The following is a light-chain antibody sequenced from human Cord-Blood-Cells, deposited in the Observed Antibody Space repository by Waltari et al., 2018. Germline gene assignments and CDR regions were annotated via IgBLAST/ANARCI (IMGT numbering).Light chain of an antibody. J-gene: IGLJ3*02. V-gene: IGLV2-23*01. CDR2: EGS. CDR3: CSYAGSSTSV. CDR1: SRDVGSYNI. Sequence: QSALTQPASVSGSPGQSITIPCTGTSRDVGSYNIVSWYQQHPGKAPKLMIYEGSKRPSGVSKRFSGSKSGNTASLTISGLQAEDEADYYCCSYAGSSTSVFGGGTKLTVL.